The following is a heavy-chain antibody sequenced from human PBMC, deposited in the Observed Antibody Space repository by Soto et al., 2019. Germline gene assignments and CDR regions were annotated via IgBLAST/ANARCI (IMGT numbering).Heavy chain of an antibody. CDR1: GGSVSSGSYF. D-gene: IGHD1-26*01. CDR3: ARDKPSYGTDY. J-gene: IGHJ4*02. V-gene: IGHV4-61*01. Sequence: PSETMSLTCTVSGGSVSSGSYFWSRIRQPPGKGLEWIGYIYYSGSTNYNPSLKSRVTVSVDTSKNQFSLKLSSVTAADTAVYYCARDKPSYGTDYWGQGTLVTAPQ. CDR2: IYYSGST.